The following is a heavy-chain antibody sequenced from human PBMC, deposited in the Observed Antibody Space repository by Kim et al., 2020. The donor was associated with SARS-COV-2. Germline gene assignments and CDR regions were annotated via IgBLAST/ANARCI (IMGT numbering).Heavy chain of an antibody. V-gene: IGHV4-61*01. CDR1: GGSVSSGSYY. J-gene: IGHJ4*02. Sequence: SETLSLTCTVSGGSVSSGSYYWSWIRQSPGKGLEWIGYIYYTGNTNYNPSLKSRVTVSLDASKNQFSLRLSSLTAADTAVYYCARTQLPPEQWLGHFDYWGQGTLLTVSS. D-gene: IGHD6-19*01. CDR2: IYYTGNT. CDR3: ARTQLPPEQWLGHFDY.